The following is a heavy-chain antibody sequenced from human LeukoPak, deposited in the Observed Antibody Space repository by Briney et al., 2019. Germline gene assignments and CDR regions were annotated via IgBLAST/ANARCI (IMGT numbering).Heavy chain of an antibody. CDR1: GFTFSSYA. CDR3: AKDRFFGDCDY. D-gene: IGHD3-10*01. Sequence: QPGGSLRLSCAASGFTFSSYAMSWVRQAPGKGLEWVSAISGNGGRTYYADSVKGRFTISRDNSKNTLYLQMNSLTAEDTAVYYCAKDRFFGDCDYWGQGTRITVSS. CDR2: ISGNGGRT. V-gene: IGHV3-23*01. J-gene: IGHJ4*02.